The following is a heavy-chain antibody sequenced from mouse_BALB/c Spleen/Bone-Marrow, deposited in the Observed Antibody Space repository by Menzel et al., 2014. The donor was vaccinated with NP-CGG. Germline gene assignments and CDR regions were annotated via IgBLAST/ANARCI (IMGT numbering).Heavy chain of an antibody. V-gene: IGHV14-3*02. CDR1: GFNIKDTY. CDR2: IDPANGNT. CDR3: ANYYYGSSLFAY. Sequence: EVQLQQSGAELVKPGASVKLSCTASGFNIKDTYMHWVKQRPEQGLEWIGRIDPANGNTKYDPKFQGKATITADTSSNTAYLRLSSLTSEDTAVYYCANYYYGSSLFAYWGQGTLVTASA. J-gene: IGHJ3*01. D-gene: IGHD1-1*01.